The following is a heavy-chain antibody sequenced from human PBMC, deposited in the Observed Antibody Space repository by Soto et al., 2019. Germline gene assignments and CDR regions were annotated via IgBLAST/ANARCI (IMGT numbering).Heavy chain of an antibody. J-gene: IGHJ1*01. V-gene: IGHV4-39*01. CDR3: ARLVGYYDILTCYYSPEYFQH. CDR1: GGSISSSSYY. CDR2: IYYSGST. Sequence: QLQLQESGPGLVKPSETLSLTCTVSGGSISSSSYYWGWIRQPPGKGLEWIGSIYYSGSTYYNPSLMSRVTIAVDTSKIQFSLRLSSVTAADTAVYYCARLVGYYDILTCYYSPEYFQHWGQGTLVTVSS. D-gene: IGHD3-9*01.